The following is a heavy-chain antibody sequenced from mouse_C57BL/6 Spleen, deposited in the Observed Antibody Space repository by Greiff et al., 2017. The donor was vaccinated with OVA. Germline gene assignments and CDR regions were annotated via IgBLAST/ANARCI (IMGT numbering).Heavy chain of an antibody. V-gene: IGHV1-80*01. Sequence: QVQLKESGAELVKPGASVKISCKASGYAFSSYWMNWVKQRPGKGLEWIGQIYPGDGDTNYNGKFKGKATLTADKSSSTAYMQLSSLTSEDSAVYFCARTDDYSYAMDYWGQGTSVTVSS. CDR1: GYAFSSYW. J-gene: IGHJ4*01. D-gene: IGHD2-4*01. CDR3: ARTDDYSYAMDY. CDR2: IYPGDGDT.